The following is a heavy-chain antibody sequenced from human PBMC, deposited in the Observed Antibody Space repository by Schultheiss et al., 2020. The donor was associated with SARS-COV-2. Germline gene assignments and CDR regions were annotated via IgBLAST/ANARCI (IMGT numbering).Heavy chain of an antibody. V-gene: IGHV4-34*01. CDR3: VTEGGSRKSYFDY. CDR2: INHSGST. Sequence: SETLSLTCTVSGGSISSYYWSWIRQPPGKGLEWIGEINHSGSTNYNPSLKSRVTISVDTSKNQFSLKLSSVTAADTAVYYCVTEGGSRKSYFDYWGQGTLVTVSS. CDR1: GGSISSYY. J-gene: IGHJ4*02. D-gene: IGHD1-14*01.